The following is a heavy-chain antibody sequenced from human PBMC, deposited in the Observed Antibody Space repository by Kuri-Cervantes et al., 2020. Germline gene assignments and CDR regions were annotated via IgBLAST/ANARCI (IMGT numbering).Heavy chain of an antibody. J-gene: IGHJ6*02. D-gene: IGHD4-17*01. Sequence: GGSLRLSCAGSGFTFSSYSMNWVRQAPGKGLEWVSSISSSSSYIYHAVSVKGRFTISRDNAKYSLYLQMNSLSAEDTAVYYCARDRDYGDYHYYYGMYVWGQGATVTVSS. CDR2: ISSSSSYI. CDR1: GFTFSSYS. V-gene: IGHV3-21*01. CDR3: ARDRDYGDYHYYYGMYV.